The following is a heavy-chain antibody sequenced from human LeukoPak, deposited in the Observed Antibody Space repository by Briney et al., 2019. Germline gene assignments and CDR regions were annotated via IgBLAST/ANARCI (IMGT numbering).Heavy chain of an antibody. CDR2: IKQDGSEK. CDR1: GFTFSSYA. J-gene: IGHJ6*03. V-gene: IGHV3-7*01. CDR3: ARVSSSWPYYYYYYYMDV. D-gene: IGHD6-13*01. Sequence: GGSPRLSCAASGFTFSSYAMSWVRQAPGKGLEWVANIKQDGSEKYYVDSVKGRFTISRDNAKNSLYLQMNSLRAEDTAVYYCARVSSSWPYYYYYYYMDVWGKGTTVTVSS.